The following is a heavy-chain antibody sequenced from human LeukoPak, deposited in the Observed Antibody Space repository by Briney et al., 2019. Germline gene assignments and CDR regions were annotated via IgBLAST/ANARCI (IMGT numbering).Heavy chain of an antibody. CDR3: ARRKYSSSRSYYYYGMDV. Sequence: GESLKISCKGSGYSFTTYWIGWVRQMPGKGLEWMGIIYPGDSDTRYSPSFQGQVTMSADKSISTAYLQWSSLKASDTAMYYCARRKYSSSRSYYYYGMDVWGQGTTVTVSS. J-gene: IGHJ6*02. CDR1: GYSFTTYW. V-gene: IGHV5-51*01. D-gene: IGHD6-6*01. CDR2: IYPGDSDT.